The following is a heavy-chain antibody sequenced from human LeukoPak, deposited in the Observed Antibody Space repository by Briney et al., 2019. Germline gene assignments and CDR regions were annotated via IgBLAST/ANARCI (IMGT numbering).Heavy chain of an antibody. J-gene: IGHJ3*02. Sequence: GGSLRLSCAASGFTFRSYGMHWVRQAPGKGLEWVAYIQYDGSNEQYAHSVKGRFRISRDSSKNILYLQMDSLRAEDTAVYYCASKWVTYYYNSSAYHYPTDVFDIWGQGTMVTVSS. D-gene: IGHD3-22*01. V-gene: IGHV3-30*02. CDR2: IQYDGSNE. CDR1: GFTFRSYG. CDR3: ASKWVTYYYNSSAYHYPTDVFDI.